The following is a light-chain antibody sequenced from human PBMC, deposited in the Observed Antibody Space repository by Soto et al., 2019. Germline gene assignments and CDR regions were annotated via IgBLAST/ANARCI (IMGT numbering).Light chain of an antibody. CDR2: AAS. Sequence: DIQLTQSPSFLSASVGDRVTITCRASQGISNHLAWYQQIPGKAPKLLIYAASTLQSGVPSRFSGSGSGTDFTLAISSLQPADFATYYCHQHNSYPRTFGQGTKVEIK. J-gene: IGKJ1*01. V-gene: IGKV1-9*01. CDR3: HQHNSYPRT. CDR1: QGISNH.